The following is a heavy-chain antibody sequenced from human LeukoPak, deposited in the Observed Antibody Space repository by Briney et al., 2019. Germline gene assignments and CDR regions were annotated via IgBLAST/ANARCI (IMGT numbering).Heavy chain of an antibody. D-gene: IGHD3-3*01. J-gene: IGHJ5*02. CDR1: GGSFSGYY. V-gene: IGHV4-34*01. CDR3: ARGTAYYDFWSGYGNWFDP. CDR2: INHSGST. Sequence: SETLSLTCAVYGGSFSGYYWSWIRQPTGKGLEWMGEINHSGSTNYNPSLKSRVTISVDTSKNQFSLKLSSVTAADTAVYYCARGTAYYDFWSGYGNWFDPWGQGTLVTVSS.